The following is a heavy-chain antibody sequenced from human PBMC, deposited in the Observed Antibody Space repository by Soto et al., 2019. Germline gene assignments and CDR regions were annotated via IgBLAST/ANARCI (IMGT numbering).Heavy chain of an antibody. J-gene: IGHJ4*02. V-gene: IGHV3-23*01. CDR1: GFTFSSYA. Sequence: GGSLRLSCAASGFTFSSYAMSWVRQAPGKGLEWVSAISGSGGSTYYADSVKGRFTISRDNSKNTLYLQMNSLRAEDTAVYYCAKDPLETYYDFWSGYYYFDYWGQGTLVTVSS. CDR2: ISGSGGST. CDR3: AKDPLETYYDFWSGYYYFDY. D-gene: IGHD3-3*01.